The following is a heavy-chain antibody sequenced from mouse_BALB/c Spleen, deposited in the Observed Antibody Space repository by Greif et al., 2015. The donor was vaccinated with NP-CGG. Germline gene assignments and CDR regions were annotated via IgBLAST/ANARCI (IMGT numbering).Heavy chain of an antibody. Sequence: QVHVKQSGAELAKPGASVKMSCKASGYTFTSYWMHWVKQRPGQGLEWIGYINPSTGYTEYNQKFKDKATLTADKSSSTAYMQLSSLTSEDSAVYYCARFYYGYSYAMDYWGQGTSVTVSS. CDR2: INPSTGYT. CDR1: GYTFTSYW. D-gene: IGHD1-2*01. V-gene: IGHV1-7*01. J-gene: IGHJ4*01. CDR3: ARFYYGYSYAMDY.